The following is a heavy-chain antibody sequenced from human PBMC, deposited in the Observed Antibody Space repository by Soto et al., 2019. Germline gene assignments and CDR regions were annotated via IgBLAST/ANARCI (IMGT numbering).Heavy chain of an antibody. Sequence: ASVKVSCKASGYTFTSYGISWVRQAPVQGLEWMGWISAYNGNTNYAQKLQGRVTMTTDTSTSTAYMELRSLRSDDTAVYYCARVRDFWSGYQYYFDYWGQGTLVTVSS. CDR2: ISAYNGNT. CDR1: GYTFTSYG. V-gene: IGHV1-18*01. J-gene: IGHJ4*02. CDR3: ARVRDFWSGYQYYFDY. D-gene: IGHD3-3*01.